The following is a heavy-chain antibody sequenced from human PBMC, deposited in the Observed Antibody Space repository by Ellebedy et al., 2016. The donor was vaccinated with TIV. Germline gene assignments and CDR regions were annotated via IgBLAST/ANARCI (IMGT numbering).Heavy chain of an antibody. CDR2: IVSAGDT. D-gene: IGHD1-14*01. CDR1: GFTFSRYD. V-gene: IGHV3-13*01. CDR3: ARDFEDNGFDY. J-gene: IGHJ4*02. Sequence: GGSLRLSXAGSGFTFSRYDMHWVRQPIGKGLEWVSAIVSAGDTHFSDSVKGRFAISRENAENSVYLQMNSLRAGDTAVYYCARDFEDNGFDYWGQGTLVTVSS.